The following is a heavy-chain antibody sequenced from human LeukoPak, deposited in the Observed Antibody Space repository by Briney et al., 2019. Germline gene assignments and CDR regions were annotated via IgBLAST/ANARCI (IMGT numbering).Heavy chain of an antibody. CDR3: AKGEGWQQPYYYYMDV. D-gene: IGHD6-13*01. CDR2: ISYDGNNN. Sequence: GGSLRLSCAASGFTFSSYGMHWVRQAPGRGLEWVAVISYDGNNNYYADSVTGRLTISRDNSKNTLYLQMNSLRAEDTAVYYCAKGEGWQQPYYYYMDVWGKGTTVTISS. CDR1: GFTFSSYG. J-gene: IGHJ6*03. V-gene: IGHV3-30*19.